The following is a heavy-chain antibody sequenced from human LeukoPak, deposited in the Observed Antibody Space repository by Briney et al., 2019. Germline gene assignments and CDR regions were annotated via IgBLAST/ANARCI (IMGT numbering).Heavy chain of an antibody. V-gene: IGHV4-39*07. J-gene: IGHJ4*02. Sequence: SETLSLTCTVSGGSISSGGYYWSWIRQPPGKGLEWIGEINHSGSTNYNPPVKSRVTISVDTSKNQFSLKLSSVTAADTAVYYCARGVAGTNSIDYWGQGTLVTVSS. CDR3: ARGVAGTNSIDY. D-gene: IGHD6-19*01. CDR1: GGSISSGGYY. CDR2: INHSGST.